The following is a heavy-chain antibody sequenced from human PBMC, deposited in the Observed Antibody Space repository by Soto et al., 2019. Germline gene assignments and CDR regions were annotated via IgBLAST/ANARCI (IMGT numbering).Heavy chain of an antibody. J-gene: IGHJ6*02. CDR2: ISYDGTAK. V-gene: IGHV3-33*03. Sequence: GGSLRLSCAASGIDFSDHGMHWVRQAPGEGLEWVTVISYDGTAKYYKESVKGRFTTSIDNSKKTLYLQIDSLRVEDTAVYYCAKDEGRFLRNYFNYGIDVWGLGTTVTVSS. CDR1: GIDFSDHG. CDR3: AKDEGRFLRNYFNYGIDV. D-gene: IGHD3-3*01.